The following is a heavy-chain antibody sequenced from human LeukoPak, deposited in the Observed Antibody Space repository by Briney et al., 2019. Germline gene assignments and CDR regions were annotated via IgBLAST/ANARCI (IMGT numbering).Heavy chain of an antibody. CDR1: GGSIRSYY. Sequence: ETLSLTCTVSGGSIRSYYWSWIRQPPGKGLEWIGYIYYSGSTNYNPSLKSRVTISVDTSKNQFSLKLSSVTAADTAVYYCARHVVVPAANGFDYWGQGTLVTVSS. CDR2: IYYSGST. D-gene: IGHD2-2*01. V-gene: IGHV4-59*01. CDR3: ARHVVVPAANGFDY. J-gene: IGHJ4*02.